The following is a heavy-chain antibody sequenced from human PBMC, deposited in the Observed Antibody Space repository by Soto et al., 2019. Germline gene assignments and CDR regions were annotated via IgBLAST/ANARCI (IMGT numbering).Heavy chain of an antibody. CDR2: IIPIFGTA. Sequence: QVQLVQSGAEVKKPGSSVKVSCKASGGTFSSYAISWVRQAPGQGLEWMGGIIPIFGTANYAQKFQGRVTITADKSTSTAYMEVSSLRSEDTAVYYCASRRSDYDFWSGYLYGMDVWGQGTTVTVSS. J-gene: IGHJ6*02. CDR1: GGTFSSYA. D-gene: IGHD3-3*01. V-gene: IGHV1-69*06. CDR3: ASRRSDYDFWSGYLYGMDV.